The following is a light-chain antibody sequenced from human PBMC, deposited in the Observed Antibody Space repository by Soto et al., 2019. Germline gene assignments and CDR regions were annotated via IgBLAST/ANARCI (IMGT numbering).Light chain of an antibody. V-gene: IGKV1-27*01. CDR3: QRYNNGPPVT. CDR2: AAS. CDR1: QDINNY. J-gene: IGKJ3*01. Sequence: DIQMTHSPSSLSASVGDRVTITCRASQDINNYLAWYQQKRGKPPKLLIYAASTLQSGVPSRFSGGVSGTDFTLTINSLQPEDVATYYCQRYNNGPPVTFGPGTKV.